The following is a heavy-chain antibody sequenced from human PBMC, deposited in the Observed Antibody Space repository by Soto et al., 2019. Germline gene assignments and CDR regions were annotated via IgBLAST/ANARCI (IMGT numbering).Heavy chain of an antibody. V-gene: IGHV3-33*01. J-gene: IGHJ6*02. CDR3: AREEGPDYGEYYRLHYCGMDV. CDR2: IWHDGSNK. CDR1: GFTFSRYG. Sequence: QVQLVESGGGVVQPGRSLRLSCAASGFTFSRYGMHWVRQAPGKGLEWVAAIWHDGSNKNYADSVKGRFTISRDNCKNTMDLRMSSLRAEDTSAYYSAREEGPDYGEYYRLHYCGMDVCGQGTTVTVSS. D-gene: IGHD4-17*01.